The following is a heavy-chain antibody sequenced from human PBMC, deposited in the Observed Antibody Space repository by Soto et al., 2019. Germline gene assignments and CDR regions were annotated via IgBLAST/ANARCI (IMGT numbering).Heavy chain of an antibody. J-gene: IGHJ4*02. D-gene: IGHD2-8*01. CDR2: ISYDGSNK. CDR3: ARDSLVYAVDY. CDR1: GFTFSSYG. V-gene: IGHV3-30*03. Sequence: GGSLRLSCAASGFTFSSYGMHWVRQAPGKGLEWVAVISYDGSNKYYVDSVKGRFTISRDNAKNSLYLQMNGLRAEDTAVYYCARDSLVYAVDYWGQGTLVTVSS.